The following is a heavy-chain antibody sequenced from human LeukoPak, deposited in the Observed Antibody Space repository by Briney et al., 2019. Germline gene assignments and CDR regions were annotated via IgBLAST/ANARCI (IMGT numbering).Heavy chain of an antibody. CDR3: ARGGDIVVVPAAGGDAFDI. Sequence: SETLSLTCTVSGGSISSSSYYWGWIRQPPGKGLEWIGSAYYRDSTYYNPSLKSRVTISVDTSKNQFSLKLSSVTAADTAVYYCARGGDIVVVPAAGGDAFDIWGQGTMVTVSS. CDR1: GGSISSSSYY. D-gene: IGHD2-2*01. CDR2: AYYRDST. V-gene: IGHV4-39*07. J-gene: IGHJ3*02.